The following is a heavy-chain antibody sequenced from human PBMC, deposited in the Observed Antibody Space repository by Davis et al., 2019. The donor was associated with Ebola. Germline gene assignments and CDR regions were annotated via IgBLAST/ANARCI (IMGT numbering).Heavy chain of an antibody. Sequence: GESLKISCKGSGYSFTTYWISWVRQMPGKGLEWMGIIYPGDSDTRYSPSFQGQVTFSVDKSISTAYLQWNSLKASDTAMYYCATLRATQYYFDYWGQGTLVTVSS. V-gene: IGHV5-51*01. CDR1: GYSFTTYW. J-gene: IGHJ4*02. D-gene: IGHD2-15*01. CDR2: IYPGDSDT. CDR3: ATLRATQYYFDY.